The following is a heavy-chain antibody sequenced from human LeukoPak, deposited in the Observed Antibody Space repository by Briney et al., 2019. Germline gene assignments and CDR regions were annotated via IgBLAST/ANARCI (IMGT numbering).Heavy chain of an antibody. CDR3: AREDRYSYGVDY. D-gene: IGHD5-18*01. J-gene: IGHJ4*02. V-gene: IGHV4-30-4*01. CDR2: IYYSGST. Sequence: SETLSLTCTVSGGSISSGDYYWSWIRQPPGKGLEWIGYIYYSGSTYYNPSLKSRVTMSVDTSKNQFSLKLSSVTAADTAVYYCAREDRYSYGVDYWGQGTLVTVSS. CDR1: GGSISSGDYY.